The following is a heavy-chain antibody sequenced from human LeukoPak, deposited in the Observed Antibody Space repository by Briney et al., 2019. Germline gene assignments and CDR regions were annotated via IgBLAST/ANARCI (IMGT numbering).Heavy chain of an antibody. D-gene: IGHD4-23*01. CDR2: INHSGST. CDR1: GGSFSGYY. J-gene: IGHJ4*02. V-gene: IGHV4-34*01. Sequence: SETLSLTCAVYGGSFSGYYWSWIRQPPGKGLEWIGEINHSGSTNYNPSLKSRVTISVDTSKNQFSLKLSSVTAADTAVYYCARRAVVRHFDYWGQGTLVTVSS. CDR3: ARRAVVRHFDY.